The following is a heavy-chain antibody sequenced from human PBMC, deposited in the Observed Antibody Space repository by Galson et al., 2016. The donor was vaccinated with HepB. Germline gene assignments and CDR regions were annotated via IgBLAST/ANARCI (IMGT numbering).Heavy chain of an antibody. V-gene: IGHV4-31*03. CDR1: GGSISSGGYY. J-gene: IGHJ4*02. D-gene: IGHD1-1*01. CDR2: IYYSGST. Sequence: TLSLTCTVSGGSISSGGYYWSWIRQHPGKGLEWLGYIYYSGSTYYNPSPRSRVTKSVDTSKNQFSLKPSSVTAADTAGYYCAREKNWNDYWGQGTLVTVSS. CDR3: AREKNWNDY.